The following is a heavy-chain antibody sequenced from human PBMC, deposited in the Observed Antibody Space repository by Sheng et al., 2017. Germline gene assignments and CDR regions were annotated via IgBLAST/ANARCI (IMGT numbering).Heavy chain of an antibody. CDR1: GFTFGDYA. J-gene: IGHJ6*02. D-gene: IGHD3-3*01. Sequence: EVQLVESGGGLVQPGRSLRLSCTASGFTFGDYAMSWVRQAPGKGLEWVGFIRSKAYGGTTEYAASVKGRFTISRDDSKSIAYLQMNSLKTEDTAVYYCTRVSLTYYDFWSGYYYYYGMDVWGQGP. V-gene: IGHV3-49*04. CDR3: TRVSLTYYDFWSGYYYYYGMDV. CDR2: IRSKAYGGTT.